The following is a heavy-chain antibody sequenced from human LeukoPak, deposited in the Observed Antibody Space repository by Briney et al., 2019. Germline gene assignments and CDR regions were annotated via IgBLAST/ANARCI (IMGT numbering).Heavy chain of an antibody. V-gene: IGHV1-69*13. Sequence: GAPVKVSCKASGGTFSSYAISWVRQAPGQGLEWMGGIIPIFGTANYAQKFQGRVTITADESTSTAYMELSSLRSGDTAVYYCARDLGYSSGPEYFQHWGQGTLVTVSS. D-gene: IGHD6-19*01. CDR1: GGTFSSYA. CDR2: IIPIFGTA. J-gene: IGHJ1*01. CDR3: ARDLGYSSGPEYFQH.